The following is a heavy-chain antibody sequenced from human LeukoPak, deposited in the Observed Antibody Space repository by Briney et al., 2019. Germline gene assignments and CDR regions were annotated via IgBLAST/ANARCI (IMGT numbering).Heavy chain of an antibody. CDR1: GDTFSSYG. J-gene: IGHJ4*02. CDR3: ARGHCSEYYRGCYFDS. CDR2: IIPMFGTV. D-gene: IGHD2/OR15-2a*01. Sequence: GASVKVSCKASGDTFSSYGISWVRQAPGQGLEWMGGIIPMFGTVNYAQKFRGRATIAADESTSTASMELSSLRSDDTAVYYCARGHCSEYYRGCYFDSWGQGTLVIVSS. V-gene: IGHV1-69*13.